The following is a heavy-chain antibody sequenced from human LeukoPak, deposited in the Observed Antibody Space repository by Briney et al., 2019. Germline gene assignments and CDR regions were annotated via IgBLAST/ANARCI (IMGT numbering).Heavy chain of an antibody. CDR2: INHSGST. D-gene: IGHD1-26*01. CDR1: GGSFSGYY. V-gene: IGHV4-34*01. J-gene: IGHJ4*02. Sequence: PSETLSLTCAVYGGSFSGYYWSWIRQPPGKGLEWIGEINHSGSTNYNPSLKSRVTISVDTSKNQFSLKLSSVTAADTAVYYCARRGSGSYYTFDYWGQGTLVTVSS. CDR3: ARRGSGSYYTFDY.